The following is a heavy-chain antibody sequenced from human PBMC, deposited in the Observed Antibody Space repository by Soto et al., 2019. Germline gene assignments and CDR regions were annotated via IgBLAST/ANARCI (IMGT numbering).Heavy chain of an antibody. V-gene: IGHV3-30*18. J-gene: IGHJ4*02. Sequence: QVQLVESGGGVVQPGRSLRLSCAASGFTFSSYGMHWVRQAPGKGLEWVAVISYDGSNKYYADSVKGRFTISRDNSKNTRYLQMNSLRAEDTAVYYCAKQGAAMDRWVCLGYWGQGTLVTVS. CDR3: AKQGAAMDRWVCLGY. CDR1: GFTFSSYG. CDR2: ISYDGSNK. D-gene: IGHD2-2*01.